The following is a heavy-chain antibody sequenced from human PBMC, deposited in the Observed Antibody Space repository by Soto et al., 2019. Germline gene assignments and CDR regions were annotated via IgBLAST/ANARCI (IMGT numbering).Heavy chain of an antibody. CDR1: GGSISSNNW. V-gene: IGHV4-4*02. Sequence: SETLSLTCAVSGGSISSNNWGSWVRQPPGKGXEXSXXXYXSXXXNXXXXLKSRLTISVDKSKKQFSLKLSSVTAADTAVYDCARGGNIYGLDVWGPGTTVTVSS. CDR2: XYXSXXX. CDR3: ARGGNIYGLDV. D-gene: IGHD1-26*01. J-gene: IGHJ6*02.